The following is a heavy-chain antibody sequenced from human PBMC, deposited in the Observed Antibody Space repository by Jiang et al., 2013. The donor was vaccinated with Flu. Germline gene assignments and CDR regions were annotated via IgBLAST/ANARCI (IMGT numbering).Heavy chain of an antibody. CDR1: GFTLSSYW. CDR2: INRDGSEK. V-gene: IGHV3-7*03. Sequence: QLLESGGGVVQPGRSLRLSCAASGFTLSSYWMTWVRQAPGKGLEWVANINRDGSEKYYVDSVKGRFTISRDNAKNSLYLQLNSLRAEDTAVYYCARAPDGSGHLYYFDYWGQGTLVTVSS. CDR3: ARAPDGSGHLYYFDY. D-gene: IGHD3-22*01. J-gene: IGHJ4*02.